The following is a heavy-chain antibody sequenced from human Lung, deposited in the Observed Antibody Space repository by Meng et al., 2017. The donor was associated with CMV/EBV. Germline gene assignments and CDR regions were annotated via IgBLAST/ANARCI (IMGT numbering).Heavy chain of an antibody. J-gene: IGHJ4*02. Sequence: QGRLVESGGGAVQSGGSLRLSCAASGFTFSSYGMHWVRQAPGKGPEWVAFIRNDESDKYYGDSVKGRFTISRDTSKNTVDLQMNSLRTEDTAVYYCAKDDPVFHYWGQGTLVTVSS. CDR2: IRNDESDK. CDR1: GFTFSSYG. CDR3: AKDDPVFHY. V-gene: IGHV3-30*02.